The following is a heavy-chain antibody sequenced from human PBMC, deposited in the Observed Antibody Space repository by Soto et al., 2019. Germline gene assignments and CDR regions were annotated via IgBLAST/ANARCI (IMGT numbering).Heavy chain of an antibody. CDR2: IYHSGST. CDR1: GGSIRSTRYY. D-gene: IGHD3-3*01. J-gene: IGHJ6*02. Sequence: QVQLQESGPGLVKPSQTLSLTCTVSGGSIRSTRYYWSWIRQHPGKGLEWIAYIYHSGSTYYNPSPKSRVAMSVDTSSNQFSLSLSSVTAADTAVYYCARVPSEDRITISGVVIGNMDVWGQGTMVTVSS. CDR3: ARVPSEDRITISGVVIGNMDV. V-gene: IGHV4-31*03.